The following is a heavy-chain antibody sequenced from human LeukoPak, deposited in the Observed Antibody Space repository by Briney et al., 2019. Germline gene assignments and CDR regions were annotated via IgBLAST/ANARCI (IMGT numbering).Heavy chain of an antibody. Sequence: SETLSLTCTVSGGSINSYYWSWIRQPPGKGLEWIGYIYYIGSTNYNPSLKSRVTISVDTSKNQFSLKLSSVTAADTAVYYCARPIAVAGTRVFDIWGQGTMVTVSS. D-gene: IGHD6-19*01. V-gene: IGHV4-59*12. J-gene: IGHJ3*02. CDR1: GGSINSYY. CDR3: ARPIAVAGTRVFDI. CDR2: IYYIGST.